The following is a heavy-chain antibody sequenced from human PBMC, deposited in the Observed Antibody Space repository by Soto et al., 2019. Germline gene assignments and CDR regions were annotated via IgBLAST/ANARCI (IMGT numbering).Heavy chain of an antibody. V-gene: IGHV3-23*01. D-gene: IGHD4-17*01. J-gene: IGHJ6*03. CDR1: GFTFSSCA. CDR3: AKEGGDYNYYYLDV. CDR2: VSGGADYT. Sequence: EVHLLESGGGLVQPGGSLRLSCAASGFTFSSCAMTWVRQAPGKGLEWVSEVSGGADYTYYADSVKGRFTISRDNSKNTLSLQMNSLRAEDTAVYHCAKEGGDYNYYYLDVWGKGTTVTVSS.